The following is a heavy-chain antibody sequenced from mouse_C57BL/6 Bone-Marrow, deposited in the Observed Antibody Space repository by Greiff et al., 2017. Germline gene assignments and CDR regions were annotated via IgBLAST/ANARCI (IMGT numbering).Heavy chain of an antibody. D-gene: IGHD4-1*01. J-gene: IGHJ2*01. CDR1: GYTFTSYW. CDR3: ARSGPLGRSFDY. CDR2: IYPTSGRT. V-gene: IGHV1-55*01. Sequence: QVQLQQPGAELVKPGASVKMSCKASGYTFTSYWITWVKPRPGQGLEWIGDIYPTSGRTNYNEKFKSTAILTVDTSSNTAYMQLSSLTSEDSAVFYCARSGPLGRSFDYWGQGTTLTVSS.